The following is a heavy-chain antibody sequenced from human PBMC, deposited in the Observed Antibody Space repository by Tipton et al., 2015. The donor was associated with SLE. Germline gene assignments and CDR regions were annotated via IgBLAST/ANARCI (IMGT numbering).Heavy chain of an antibody. V-gene: IGHV4-34*01. D-gene: IGHD3-22*01. CDR3: ARGDYYDSSGHDAFDI. Sequence: TLSLTCAVYGGSFSGYYWSWIRQPPGKGLEWVGEINHSGSTNYNPSLKSRVTISVDTSKNQFSLKLGSVTAADTAVYYCARGDYYDSSGHDAFDIWGQGTMVTVSS. CDR1: GGSFSGYY. CDR2: INHSGST. J-gene: IGHJ3*02.